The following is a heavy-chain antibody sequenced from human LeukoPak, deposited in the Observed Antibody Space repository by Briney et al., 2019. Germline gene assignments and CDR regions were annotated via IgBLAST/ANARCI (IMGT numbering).Heavy chain of an antibody. J-gene: IGHJ4*02. Sequence: PSETLSLTCTVSGGSISSSSYYWGWIRQPPGTGLEWIGSIYYSGSTYYNPSLKSRVTISVDTSKNQFSLKLSSVTAADTAVYYCATNPAMFTRTDSWSEFDYWGQGTLVTVSS. D-gene: IGHD5-18*01. CDR3: ATNPAMFTRTDSWSEFDY. V-gene: IGHV4-39*07. CDR1: GGSISSSSYY. CDR2: IYYSGST.